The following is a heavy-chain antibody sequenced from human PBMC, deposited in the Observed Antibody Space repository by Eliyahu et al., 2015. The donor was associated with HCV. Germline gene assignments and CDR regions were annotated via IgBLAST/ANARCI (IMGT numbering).Heavy chain of an antibody. CDR2: IIPSSGVT. CDR1: GYIFTDTY. D-gene: IGHD2/OR15-2a*01. J-gene: IGHJ4*02. V-gene: IGHV1-2*02. CDR3: ATGRGQYFTD. Sequence: QVQLVQSGAEVKNPGASXXLSCXASGYIFTDTYMHWVRQAPGQGLECMGLIIPSSGVTVYAQKFQGRVTMTRDTSISTAYMELSSLTSDDTAMYYCATGRGQYFTDWGQGTLVTVSS.